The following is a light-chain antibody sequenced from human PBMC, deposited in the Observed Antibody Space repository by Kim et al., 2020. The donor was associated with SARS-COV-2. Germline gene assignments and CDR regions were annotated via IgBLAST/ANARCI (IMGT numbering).Light chain of an antibody. CDR3: SSYAGSMVV. V-gene: IGLV2-8*01. J-gene: IGLJ2*01. CDR2: EVS. Sequence: QSALTQPPSASGSPGQSVTISCTGTSSDVGGYNYVSWYQQHPGKAPKLMIYEVSKRPSGVPDRFSGSKSGNTASLTVSGLQAEDEADYYCSSYAGSMVVFGGGTQLTVL. CDR1: SSDVGGYNY.